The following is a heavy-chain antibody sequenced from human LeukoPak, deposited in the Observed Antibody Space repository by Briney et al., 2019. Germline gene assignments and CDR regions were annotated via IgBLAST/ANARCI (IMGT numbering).Heavy chain of an antibody. J-gene: IGHJ6*01. D-gene: IGHD6-13*01. CDR2: MNPNSGNI. CDR1: GYTFTSYD. Sequence: ASVQVSCKASGYTFTSYDIHWVRPATGRGGAWMGWMNPNSGNIGYAQKFQGRVTMTMTTSIGTAYMELSRLRSDDTAVYYSAKTLRIAAAGMGYYYYGMDVWGQGTTVTVSS. CDR3: AKTLRIAAAGMGYYYYGMDV. V-gene: IGHV1-8*01.